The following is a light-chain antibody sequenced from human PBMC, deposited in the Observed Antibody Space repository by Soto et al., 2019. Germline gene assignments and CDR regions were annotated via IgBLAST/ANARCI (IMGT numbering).Light chain of an antibody. Sequence: QSALTQPASVSGSPGQSVTISCTGPRSDIGDSNFISWYQHSPGKAPRLLIYEVNNRPSGVSRRFSGSKAGNTASLTISGLLEDYGADYSWPSLRGGPTLVFGRGTKLSAL. CDR1: RSDIGDSNF. CDR2: EVN. J-gene: IGLJ2*01. V-gene: IGLV2-14*01. CDR3: PSLRGGPTLV.